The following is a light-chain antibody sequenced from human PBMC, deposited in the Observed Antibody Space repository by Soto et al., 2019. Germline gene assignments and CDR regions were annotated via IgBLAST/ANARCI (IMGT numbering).Light chain of an antibody. CDR1: QSVSSSY. Sequence: EIELTQSPGTLSLSPGERATLSCRASQSVSSSYLAWYQQKPGQAPRLLIYGASSRATGIPDRFSGSGSGTEFTLTISRLEPEDFAVYYCQQYGSSPPYTFGPGTKVDIK. CDR2: GAS. J-gene: IGKJ3*01. V-gene: IGKV3-20*01. CDR3: QQYGSSPPYT.